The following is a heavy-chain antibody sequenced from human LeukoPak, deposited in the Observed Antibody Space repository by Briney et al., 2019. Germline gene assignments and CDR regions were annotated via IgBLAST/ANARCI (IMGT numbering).Heavy chain of an antibody. J-gene: IGHJ3*02. CDR1: GFALSDYY. V-gene: IGHV3-72*01. Sequence: PGGSLRLSCAASGFALSDYYMDWVRQAPGKGLAWVGRSRDKGNSYTTAYAASATGRFTISRDDSKNSLSLQMNSLKTEDTAVYYCVRVRQGGSFDIWGQGTMVTVSS. CDR3: VRVRQGGSFDI. CDR2: SRDKGNSYTT. D-gene: IGHD3-16*01.